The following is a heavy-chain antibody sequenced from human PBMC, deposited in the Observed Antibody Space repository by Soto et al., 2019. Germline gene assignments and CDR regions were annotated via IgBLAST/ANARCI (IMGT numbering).Heavy chain of an antibody. V-gene: IGHV2-5*02. D-gene: IGHD1-20*01. CDR2: IYWDDDK. Sequence: SGPTLVNPTQTLTLTCTFSGFSLSTSGVGVGWIRQPPGKALEWLALIYWDDDKRYSPSLKSRLTITKDTSKNQVVLTMTNMDPVDTATYYCAHRHGMDYYYYYGMDVWGQGTTVTVSS. J-gene: IGHJ6*02. CDR1: GFSLSTSGVG. CDR3: AHRHGMDYYYYYGMDV.